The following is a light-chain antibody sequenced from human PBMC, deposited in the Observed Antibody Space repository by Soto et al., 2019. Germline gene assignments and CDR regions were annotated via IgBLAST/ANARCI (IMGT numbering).Light chain of an antibody. J-gene: IGKJ2*02. Sequence: DIQMTQSPSTLSASVGDRVTITCRASQSISNWLDWYQQKPGKAPKLLIYKASSSQSEVPSRFSGSGSGTEFTLTISSLQPDDFATYYCHQYNNYPRTFGQGTKLEI. CDR3: HQYNNYPRT. V-gene: IGKV1-5*03. CDR1: QSISNW. CDR2: KAS.